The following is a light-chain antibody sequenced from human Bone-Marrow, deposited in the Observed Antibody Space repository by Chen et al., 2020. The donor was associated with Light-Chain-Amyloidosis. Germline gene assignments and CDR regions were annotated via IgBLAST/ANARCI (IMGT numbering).Light chain of an antibody. CDR1: ALPKQY. CDR2: KDS. Sequence: SHELTQPPSVSVSPGQTARITCSGDALPKQYAYWYQQKPGQAPVLVIYKDSERPSGIPERFSGSTSGTTVMLTISGVQAEDEADYYCQSTDSSGAYYVFGGGTKVIVL. V-gene: IGLV3-25*03. J-gene: IGLJ1*01. CDR3: QSTDSSGAYYV.